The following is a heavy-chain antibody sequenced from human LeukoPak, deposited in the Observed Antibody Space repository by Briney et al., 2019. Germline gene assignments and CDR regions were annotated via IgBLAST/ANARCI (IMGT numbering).Heavy chain of an antibody. J-gene: IGHJ4*02. Sequence: GGSLRLSCAASGFTLEASAMIWVRQAPGKGREGVAVITGGGESTYYADSVNGRFTIYRDNSKKTLFLQVNSLRAEDTAVYFCAKNIRDQLLCGFNYWGQGIVVTVSS. CDR1: GFTLEASA. CDR3: AKNIRDQLLCGFNY. CDR2: ITGGGEST. V-gene: IGHV3-23*01. D-gene: IGHD2-2*01.